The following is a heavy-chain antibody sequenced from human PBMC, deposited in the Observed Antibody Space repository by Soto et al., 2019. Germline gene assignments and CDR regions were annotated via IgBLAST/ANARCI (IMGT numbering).Heavy chain of an antibody. CDR3: ARDQGGTVTTIGLDWFDP. CDR2: IWYDGSNK. J-gene: IGHJ5*02. Sequence: AGRSLRLSCAASGFTFSSYGMHWVRQAPGKGLEWVAVIWYDGSNKYYADSVKGRFTISRDNSKNTLYLQMNSLRAEDTAVYYCARDQGGTVTTIGLDWFDPWGQGTLVTVSS. D-gene: IGHD4-17*01. V-gene: IGHV3-33*01. CDR1: GFTFSSYG.